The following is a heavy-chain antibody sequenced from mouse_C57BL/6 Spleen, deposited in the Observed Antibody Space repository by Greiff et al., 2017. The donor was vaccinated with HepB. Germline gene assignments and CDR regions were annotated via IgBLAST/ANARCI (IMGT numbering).Heavy chain of an antibody. CDR3: ARKVLTGAMDY. D-gene: IGHD2-14*01. CDR1: GYTFTSYW. CDR2: IDPSDSYT. J-gene: IGHJ4*01. V-gene: IGHV1-69*01. Sequence: QVQLKQPGAELVMPGASVKLSCKASGYTFTSYWMHWVKQRPGQGLEWIGEIDPSDSYTNYNQKFKGKSTLTVDKSSSTAYMQLSSLTSEDSAVYYCARKVLTGAMDYWGQGTSVTVSS.